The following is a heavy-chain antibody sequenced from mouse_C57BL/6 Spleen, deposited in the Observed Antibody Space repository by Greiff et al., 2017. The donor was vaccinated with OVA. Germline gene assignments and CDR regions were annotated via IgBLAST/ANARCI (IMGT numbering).Heavy chain of an antibody. CDR3: ERFYYYGSIFGYFDV. Sequence: VKLQQSGAELVKPGASVKMSCKASGYTFTSYWITWVKQRPGQGLEWIGDIYPGNGSTNYNEKFKSKATLTVDTSSSTAYMQLSSLTSEDSAVYDGERFYYYGSIFGYFDVWGTGTTVTVSS. V-gene: IGHV1-55*01. D-gene: IGHD1-1*01. CDR2: IYPGNGST. J-gene: IGHJ1*03. CDR1: GYTFTSYW.